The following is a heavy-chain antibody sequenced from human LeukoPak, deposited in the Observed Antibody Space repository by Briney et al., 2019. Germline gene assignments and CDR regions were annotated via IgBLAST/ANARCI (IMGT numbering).Heavy chain of an antibody. CDR3: AKLPIVVVVGATHY. CDR1: GFTFSSYA. J-gene: IGHJ4*02. D-gene: IGHD2-15*01. CDR2: INGSGGST. Sequence: GGSLRLSCAASGFTFSSYAMSWVRQAPGKGLEWVSAINGSGGSTYYADSVKGRFTISRDNPNNTMYLQMNSLRAEDTAVYYCAKLPIVVVVGATHYWGQGTLVTVSS. V-gene: IGHV3-23*01.